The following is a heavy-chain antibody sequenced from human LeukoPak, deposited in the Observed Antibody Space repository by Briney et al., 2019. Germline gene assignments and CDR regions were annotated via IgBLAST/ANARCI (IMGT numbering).Heavy chain of an antibody. D-gene: IGHD3-22*01. J-gene: IGHJ3*02. CDR2: IYYSGRT. Sequence: SETLSPTCAVSGGSISSHYWSWIRQPPGKRLEWIGCIYYSGRTRYNPSLHTRVTISADTSKYPLSLKLTSVIAAVTAVYYCARLLDNDSSGDPDTFDMWGQGIMVTVSS. CDR3: ARLLDNDSSGDPDTFDM. V-gene: IGHV4-59*11. CDR1: GGSISSHY.